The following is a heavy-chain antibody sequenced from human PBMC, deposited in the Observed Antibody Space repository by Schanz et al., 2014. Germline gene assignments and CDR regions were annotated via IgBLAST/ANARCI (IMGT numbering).Heavy chain of an antibody. V-gene: IGHV1-46*03. J-gene: IGHJ4*02. CDR1: GYTFTSYY. Sequence: QVQLVQSGAEVKKPGASVKVSCKASGYTFTSYYMHWVRQAPGQGLEWMGIINPSGGSTSYAQKCQDRVTITADKSTSTAYMELSSLRSEDTAVYYCARDGEAAADCDYWGQGTLVNVSS. CDR2: INPSGGST. CDR3: ARDGEAAADCDY. D-gene: IGHD6-13*01.